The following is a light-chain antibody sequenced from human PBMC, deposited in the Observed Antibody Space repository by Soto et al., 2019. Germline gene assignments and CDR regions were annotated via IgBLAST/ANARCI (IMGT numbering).Light chain of an antibody. CDR1: QSIGNW. Sequence: DIQMTQSPSTLSASVGDRVTITCRASQSIGNWLAWYQQKPGKAPKFLIYDASTLEAGVPSRFSGGGSGTEFSLTISSLLPDDFATYYCQQYDSYSPTFGQGTKVELK. J-gene: IGKJ1*01. CDR2: DAS. CDR3: QQYDSYSPT. V-gene: IGKV1-5*01.